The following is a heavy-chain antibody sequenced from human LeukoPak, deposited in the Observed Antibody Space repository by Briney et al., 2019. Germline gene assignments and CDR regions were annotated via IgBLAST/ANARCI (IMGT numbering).Heavy chain of an antibody. CDR3: ARDRSGSSSVDDAFDI. D-gene: IGHD1-26*01. V-gene: IGHV3-21*01. Sequence: GGSLRLSCAASGFSFENYNMNWVRQAPGKGLEWIAYINVITGYIYYADSLKGRFTISRDNAKKSLFLEMNSLRVEDTAVYYCARDRSGSSSVDDAFDIWGQGIMVTVSS. CDR2: INVITGYI. CDR1: GFSFENYN. J-gene: IGHJ3*02.